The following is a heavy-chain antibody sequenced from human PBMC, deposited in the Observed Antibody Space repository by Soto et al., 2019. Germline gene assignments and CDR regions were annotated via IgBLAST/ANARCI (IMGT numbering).Heavy chain of an antibody. CDR2: IYSGGST. Sequence: GGSLRLSCAASGFTVSSNYMSWVRQAPGKGLEWVSVIYSGGSTYYADSVKGRFTISRDNSKNTLYLQMNSLRAEDTAVYYCASPLVGWLRTLSWGQGTLVTVSS. D-gene: IGHD5-12*01. V-gene: IGHV3-66*01. CDR3: ASPLVGWLRTLS. J-gene: IGHJ5*02. CDR1: GFTVSSNY.